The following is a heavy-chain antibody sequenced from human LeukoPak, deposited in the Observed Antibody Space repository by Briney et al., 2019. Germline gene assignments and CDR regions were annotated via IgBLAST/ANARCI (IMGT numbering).Heavy chain of an antibody. CDR1: GFTFSSYA. D-gene: IGHD5/OR15-5a*01. Sequence: GGSLRLSCAASGFTFSSYAMSWVRQAPGKGLEWVSAISGPAGSWDYADSVKGRFTISRDNSKNTLSLQMNSLRAEDTAIYYCAKKVGLVSAPLYYFDVWGKGTLVTVSS. CDR2: ISGPAGSW. V-gene: IGHV3-23*01. J-gene: IGHJ4*02. CDR3: AKKVGLVSAPLYYFDV.